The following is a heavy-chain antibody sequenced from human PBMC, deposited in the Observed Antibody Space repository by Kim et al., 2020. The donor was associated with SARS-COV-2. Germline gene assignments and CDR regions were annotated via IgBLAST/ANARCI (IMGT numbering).Heavy chain of an antibody. CDR3: AKGGDSSGYYWPYGMDV. Sequence: GGSLRLSCAASGFTFSSYGMHWVRQAPGKGLEWVAVISYDGSNKYYADSVKGRFTISRDNSKNTLYLQMNSLRAEDTAVYYCAKGGDSSGYYWPYGMDVWGQGTTVTVSS. J-gene: IGHJ6*02. V-gene: IGHV3-30*18. CDR2: ISYDGSNK. D-gene: IGHD3-22*01. CDR1: GFTFSSYG.